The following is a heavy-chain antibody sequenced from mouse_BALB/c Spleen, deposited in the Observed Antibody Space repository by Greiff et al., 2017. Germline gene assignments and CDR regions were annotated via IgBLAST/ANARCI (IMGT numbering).Heavy chain of an antibody. Sequence: QVQLKESGAELAKPGASVKMSCKASGYTFTSYWMHWVKQRPGQGLEWIGYINPSTGYTEYNQKFKDKATLTADKSSSTAYMQLSSLTSEDSAVYYCARWAPNFDYWGQGTTLTVSS. CDR3: ARWAPNFDY. CDR2: INPSTGYT. J-gene: IGHJ2*01. CDR1: GYTFTSYW. V-gene: IGHV1-7*01.